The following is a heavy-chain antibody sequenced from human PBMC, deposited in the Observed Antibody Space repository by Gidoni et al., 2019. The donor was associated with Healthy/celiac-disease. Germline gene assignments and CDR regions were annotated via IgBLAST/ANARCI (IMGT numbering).Heavy chain of an antibody. CDR3: ATRGYSSGWYYFDY. CDR2: ISDDGSNK. D-gene: IGHD6-19*01. Sequence: QVQLVESGGGVVQPGRSLRLSCAASGFTSSSYGMHWVRQAPGKGLEWVAVISDDGSNKYYADSVKGRFTISRDNSKNTLYLQMNSLRAEDTAVYYCATRGYSSGWYYFDYWGQGTLVTVSS. J-gene: IGHJ4*02. CDR1: GFTSSSYG. V-gene: IGHV3-30*03.